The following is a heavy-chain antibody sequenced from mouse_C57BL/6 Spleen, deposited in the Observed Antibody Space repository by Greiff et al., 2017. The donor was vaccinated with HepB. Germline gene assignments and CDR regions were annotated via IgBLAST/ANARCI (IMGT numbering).Heavy chain of an antibody. CDR3: ARSVDGGYSWFAY. CDR1: GYTFTSYW. CDR2: IDPSDSYT. D-gene: IGHD2-3*01. J-gene: IGHJ3*01. V-gene: IGHV1-69*01. Sequence: QVQLKQPGAELVMPGASVKLSCKASGYTFTSYWMHWVKQRPGQGLEWIGEIDPSDSYTNYNQKFKGKSTLTVDKSSSTAYMQLSSLTSEDSAVYDCARSVDGGYSWFAYWGQGTLVTVSA.